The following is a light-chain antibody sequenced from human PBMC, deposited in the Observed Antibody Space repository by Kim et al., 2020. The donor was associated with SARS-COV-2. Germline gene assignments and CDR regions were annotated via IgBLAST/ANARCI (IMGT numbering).Light chain of an antibody. CDR1: NRDIGSYSL. V-gene: IGLV2-23*02. Sequence: QSALTQPASVSGSPGQSLTISCTGTNRDIGSYSLVSWYQQYPGEAPKLMIYEVSKRPSGVSPRFSGSKSGNTASLTISILQAEDEADYYCCSYADCGTMLFGGGTQLTVL. J-gene: IGLJ2*01. CDR3: CSYADCGTML. CDR2: EVS.